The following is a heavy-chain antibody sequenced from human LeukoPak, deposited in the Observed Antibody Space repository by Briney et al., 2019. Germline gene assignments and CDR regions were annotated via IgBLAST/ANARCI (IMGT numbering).Heavy chain of an antibody. Sequence: GGSLRLSCAASGFTFSSYWMSWVRQAPGKGLEWVSAISSSSSYIYYADSVEGRFTISRDNAENSLYLQMNSLRVEDTAVYYCARAPTVLVGYCSSSSCQADYWGQGTLVTVSS. CDR3: ARAPTVLVGYCSSSSCQADY. J-gene: IGHJ4*02. D-gene: IGHD2-2*01. V-gene: IGHV3-21*01. CDR1: GFTFSSYW. CDR2: ISSSSSYI.